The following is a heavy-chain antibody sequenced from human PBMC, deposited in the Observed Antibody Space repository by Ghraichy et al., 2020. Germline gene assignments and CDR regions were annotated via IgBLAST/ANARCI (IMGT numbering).Heavy chain of an antibody. V-gene: IGHV3-9*01. CDR2: ISWNSGSI. D-gene: IGHD3-3*01. CDR3: AKGNRIFFEPPFGLEGAFDI. Sequence: LSLTCAASGFTFDDYAMHWVRQAPGKGLEWVSGISWNSGSIGYADSVKGRFTISRDNAKNSLYLQMNSLRAEDTALYYCAKGNRIFFEPPFGLEGAFDIWGQGTMVTVSS. CDR1: GFTFDDYA. J-gene: IGHJ3*02.